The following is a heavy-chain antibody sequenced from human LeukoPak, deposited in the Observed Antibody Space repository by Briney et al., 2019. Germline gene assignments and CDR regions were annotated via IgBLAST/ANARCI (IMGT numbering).Heavy chain of an antibody. CDR2: ISGSGGNT. V-gene: IGHV3-23*01. CDR1: GFAFGGFA. CDR3: ARGRGGDYVPSRFDY. J-gene: IGHJ4*02. D-gene: IGHD4-17*01. Sequence: GGSLRLSCSASGFAFGGFAMGWVRQAPGKGLEWVSSISGSGGNTYYADSVEGRFTVSRDNSKNTLYLQMNSLRAEDTALYYCARGRGGDYVPSRFDYWGQGTLVTVSS.